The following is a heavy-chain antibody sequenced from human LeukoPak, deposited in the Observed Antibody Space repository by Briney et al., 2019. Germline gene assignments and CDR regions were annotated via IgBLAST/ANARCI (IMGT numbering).Heavy chain of an antibody. CDR1: GGSISSSSYY. D-gene: IGHD5-24*01. V-gene: IGHV4-39*07. Sequence: SETLSLTCTVSGGSISSSSYYWGWIRQPPRKGLEWIGSIYYSGSTYYNPSLKSRVTISVDTSKNQFSLKLSSVTAADTAVYYCARDIRRDGYAGDWFDPWGQGTLVTVSS. CDR3: ARDIRRDGYAGDWFDP. J-gene: IGHJ5*02. CDR2: IYYSGST.